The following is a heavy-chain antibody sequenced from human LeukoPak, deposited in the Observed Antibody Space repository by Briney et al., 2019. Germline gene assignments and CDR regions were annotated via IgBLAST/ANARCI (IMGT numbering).Heavy chain of an antibody. CDR3: AYDCSGGSCYSDY. V-gene: IGHV1-69*13. CDR1: GGTLSSYA. D-gene: IGHD2-15*01. Sequence: ASVKVSCKASGGTLSSYAISWVRQAPGQGLEWMGGIIPIFGTANYAQKFQGRVTITADESTSTAYMELSSLRSEDTAVYYCAYDCSGGSCYSDYWGQGTLVTVSS. CDR2: IIPIFGTA. J-gene: IGHJ4*02.